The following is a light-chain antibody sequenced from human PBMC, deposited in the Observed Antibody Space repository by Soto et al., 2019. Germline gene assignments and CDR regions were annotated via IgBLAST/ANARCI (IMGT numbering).Light chain of an antibody. CDR1: HSITNY. CDR2: AAS. CDR3: QQSYTIPWT. V-gene: IGKV1-39*01. J-gene: IGKJ1*01. Sequence: DIQMTQSPSSLAASVGNRVTITCRASHSITNYLNWYQLKPGKAPKLLVYAASRLQSGVPSSFSGSGSGTDFTLTISSLQPEDFATYYCQQSYTIPWTFGQGTKVEI.